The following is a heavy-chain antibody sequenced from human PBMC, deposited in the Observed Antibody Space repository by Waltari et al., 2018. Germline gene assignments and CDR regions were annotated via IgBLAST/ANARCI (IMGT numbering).Heavy chain of an antibody. CDR3: ARDSLESFYFDY. CDR2: IKQDGSEK. Sequence: EVQLVESGGGLVQPGGSLRLSCSASGFTFSSYWMRWVRQAPGKGLEWVANIKQDGSEKYYVDSVKGRFTISRDNAKNSLYLQMNSLRAEDTAVYYCARDSLESFYFDYWGQGTLVTVSS. J-gene: IGHJ4*02. CDR1: GFTFSSYW. V-gene: IGHV3-7*01. D-gene: IGHD3-16*02.